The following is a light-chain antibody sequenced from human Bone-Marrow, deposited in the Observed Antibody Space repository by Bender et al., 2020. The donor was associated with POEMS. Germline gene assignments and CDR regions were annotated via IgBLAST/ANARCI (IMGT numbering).Light chain of an antibody. CDR1: SIGRNP. J-gene: IGLJ3*02. V-gene: IGLV1-44*01. CDR3: STWDDRLNAWL. CDR2: AVD. Sequence: QSVLTQPPSASGTPGQSVTISCSGGSIGRNPIHWYQQLPGTAPRLVINAVDRRPAGVPNRFSTAKSGSSASLAISGLQSEDAADYYCSTWDDRLNAWLFGGGTKLTVL.